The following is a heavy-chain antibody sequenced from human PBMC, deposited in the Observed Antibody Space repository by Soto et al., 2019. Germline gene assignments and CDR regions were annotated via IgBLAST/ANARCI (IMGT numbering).Heavy chain of an antibody. CDR3: ARGRYGDY. J-gene: IGHJ4*02. CDR2: ISAHDGNT. D-gene: IGHD1-1*01. Sequence: QVHLVQSGAEVKKPGASVKVSCKGSGYAFTTYGITWVRQAPGQGLEWMGWISAHDGNTNYAQKLQGRVTVTRDTSTSTAYMELRSLRSDDTAVYYCARGRYGDYWGQGSLVTVSS. CDR1: GYAFTTYG. V-gene: IGHV1-18*01.